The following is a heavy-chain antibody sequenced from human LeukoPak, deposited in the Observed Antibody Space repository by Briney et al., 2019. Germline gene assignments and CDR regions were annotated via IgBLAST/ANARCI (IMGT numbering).Heavy chain of an antibody. CDR3: AKDRYCFSTSCYAPFDH. D-gene: IGHD2-2*01. V-gene: IGHV3-43*02. Sequence: GGSLRLSCAASGSTFADHAMHWVRQAPGKGLEWASIISGDGGSTYYADSVKGRFTISRDNSKDSLYLQMNSLRTEDTAFYYCAKDRYCFSTSCYAPFDHWGQGTLVTVSS. CDR1: GSTFADHA. CDR2: ISGDGGST. J-gene: IGHJ4*02.